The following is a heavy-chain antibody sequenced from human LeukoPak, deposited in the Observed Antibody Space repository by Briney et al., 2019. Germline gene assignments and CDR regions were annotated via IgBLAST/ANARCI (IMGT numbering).Heavy chain of an antibody. V-gene: IGHV3-23*01. Sequence: GGSLRLSCAASGFTFSSYAMSWVREAPGKGLEWVSAISGSGGSTYYADSVKGRFTISRDNSKNTLYLQMNSLRAEDTAVYYCHGRAIYCSGGSCYWGQGTLVTVSS. J-gene: IGHJ4*02. D-gene: IGHD2-15*01. CDR2: ISGSGGST. CDR1: GFTFSSYA. CDR3: HGRAIYCSGGSCY.